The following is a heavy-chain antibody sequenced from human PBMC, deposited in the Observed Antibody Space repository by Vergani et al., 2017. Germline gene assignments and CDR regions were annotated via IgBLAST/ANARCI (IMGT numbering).Heavy chain of an antibody. D-gene: IGHD4-11*01. J-gene: IGHJ4*02. V-gene: IGHV1-18*01. CDR1: GYTFTSYG. CDR3: ARDPIHTVTPPRPYSDY. Sequence: QVQLVQSGAEVKKPGASVKVSCKASGYTFTSYGISWVRQAPGQGLEWMGWISAYNGNTNYAQKLQGRVTMTTDTSTSTAYMELRSLRSDDTAVYYCARDPIHTVTPPRPYSDYWGQGTLVTVSS. CDR2: ISAYNGNT.